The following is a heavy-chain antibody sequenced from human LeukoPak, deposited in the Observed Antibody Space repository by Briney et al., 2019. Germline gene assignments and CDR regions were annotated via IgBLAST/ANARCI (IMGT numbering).Heavy chain of an antibody. D-gene: IGHD4-17*01. V-gene: IGHV3-30*04. CDR3: ARGWDGDYAGYFEY. J-gene: IGHJ4*02. CDR2: IRYDGSNK. CDR1: GFTFSSYA. Sequence: GRSLRLSCAASGFTFSSYAMHWVRQAPGKGLEWVAFIRYDGSNKYYADSVKGRFTISRDNAKNSLYLQMNSLRPEDTAFYYCARGWDGDYAGYFEYWGQGTLVTVSS.